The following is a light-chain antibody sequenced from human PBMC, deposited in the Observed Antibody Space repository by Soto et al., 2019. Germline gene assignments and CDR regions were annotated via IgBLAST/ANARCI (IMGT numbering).Light chain of an antibody. V-gene: IGKV4-1*01. J-gene: IGKJ2*01. CDR2: WAS. CDR1: QSVLYSSNNKNY. CDR3: QQYYSTPLT. Sequence: DIVMTQSPDSLAVSLGERATINCKSSQSVLYSSNNKNYLAWYQQKPAQPPKLLIYWASTRESGVPDRFSVSGSGTDSTLSISSLQAEDVAVYYCQQYYSTPLTFGQGTKLEIK.